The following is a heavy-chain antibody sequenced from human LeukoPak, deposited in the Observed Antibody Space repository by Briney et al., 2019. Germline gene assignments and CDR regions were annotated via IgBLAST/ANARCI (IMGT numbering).Heavy chain of an antibody. CDR2: IDWDDAK. J-gene: IGHJ4*02. D-gene: IGHD4-17*01. Sequence: SGPALVKPTQTLTLTCTFSGFSLSTSGMCMSWIRQPPGKALEWLALIDWDDAKYYSTSLRTRLTISKDTSKNQEVLTMTNMDPVDTATYYCARMLYGDSVNYFDYWGQGTLVTVSS. CDR3: ARMLYGDSVNYFDY. V-gene: IGHV2-70*01. CDR1: GFSLSTSGMC.